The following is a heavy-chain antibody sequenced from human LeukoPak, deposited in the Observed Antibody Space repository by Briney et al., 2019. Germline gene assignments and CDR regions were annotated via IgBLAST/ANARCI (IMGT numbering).Heavy chain of an antibody. D-gene: IGHD5-18*01. CDR3: ARTVPWIQLWTTALRRYNWFDP. Sequence: SETLSLTCAVYGGSFSGYYWSWIRQPPGKGLEWIGEINHSGSTNYNPSLKSRVTISVDTSKNQFSLKLSSVTAADTAVYYCARTVPWIQLWTTALRRYNWFDPWGQGTLVTVSS. J-gene: IGHJ5*02. V-gene: IGHV4-34*01. CDR1: GGSFSGYY. CDR2: INHSGST.